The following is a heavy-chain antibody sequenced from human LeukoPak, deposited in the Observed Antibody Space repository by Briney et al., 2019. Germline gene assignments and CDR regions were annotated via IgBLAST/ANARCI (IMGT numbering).Heavy chain of an antibody. CDR1: GYTLTELS. D-gene: IGHD4-17*01. V-gene: IGHV1-24*01. Sequence: GASVKVSCKVSGYTLTELSMHWVRQAPGKGLEWMGGFDPEDGETIYAQKFQGRVTMTEDTSTDTAYMELSSLRSEDTAVYYCARDRGDYGDYVQAFDIWGQGTMVTVSS. CDR3: ARDRGDYGDYVQAFDI. J-gene: IGHJ3*02. CDR2: FDPEDGET.